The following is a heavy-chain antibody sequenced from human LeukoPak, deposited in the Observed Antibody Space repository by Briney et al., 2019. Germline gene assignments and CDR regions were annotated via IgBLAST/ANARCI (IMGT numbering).Heavy chain of an antibody. CDR2: IHPSGTL. Sequence: SETLSLTCTVSGASFSSGVQYWNWIRQSPGKGLEWIGSIHPSGTLYNNPSLESRVTMSMDTSKNQFSLNLNSVTAADTAVYFCSRGLDSRKLGHWGQGTLVTVSS. CDR1: GASFSSGVQY. J-gene: IGHJ4*02. V-gene: IGHV4-31*03. CDR3: SRGLDSRKLGH. D-gene: IGHD3-22*01.